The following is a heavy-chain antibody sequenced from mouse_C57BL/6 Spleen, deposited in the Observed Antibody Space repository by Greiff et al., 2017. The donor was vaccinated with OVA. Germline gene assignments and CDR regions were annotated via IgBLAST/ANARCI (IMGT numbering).Heavy chain of an antibody. D-gene: IGHD1-1*01. V-gene: IGHV1-55*01. Sequence: QVQLKQPGAELVKPGASVKMSCKASGYTFTSYWITWVKQRPGQGLEWIGDIYPGSGSTNYNEKFKSKATLTVDTSSSTAYMQLRSLTSEDAAVYYCAAYGSSDEYAMDYWGQGTSVTVSS. CDR2: IYPGSGST. CDR3: AAYGSSDEYAMDY. J-gene: IGHJ4*01. CDR1: GYTFTSYW.